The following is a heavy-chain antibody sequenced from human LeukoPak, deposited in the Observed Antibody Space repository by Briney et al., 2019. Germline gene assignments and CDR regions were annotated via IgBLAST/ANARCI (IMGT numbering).Heavy chain of an antibody. Sequence: GGSLRLSCAASGFTFSSYSMNWVRQAPGKGLGWISYISHGSTRIFYADFVEGRFTVSRDDAKNALYLQMNSLRVEDTAVYYCARDPGYSYAMDSWGQGTLVIVSS. D-gene: IGHD5-18*01. J-gene: IGHJ4*02. V-gene: IGHV3-48*01. CDR1: GFTFSSYS. CDR2: ISHGSTRI. CDR3: ARDPGYSYAMDS.